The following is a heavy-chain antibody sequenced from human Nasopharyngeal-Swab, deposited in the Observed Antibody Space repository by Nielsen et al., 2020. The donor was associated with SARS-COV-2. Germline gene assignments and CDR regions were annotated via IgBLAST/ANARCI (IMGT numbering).Heavy chain of an antibody. Sequence: SETLSLTCAVYGGSFSGYYWSWIRQPPGKGLEWIGEINHSGSTNYNPSLKSRVTISVDTSKNQFSLKLSSVTAADTAVYYCARTRYSYGFFTTGRGGYMDVWGKGTTVNVSS. CDR3: ARTRYSYGFFTTGRGGYMDV. V-gene: IGHV4-34*01. J-gene: IGHJ6*03. D-gene: IGHD5-18*01. CDR2: INHSGST. CDR1: GGSFSGYY.